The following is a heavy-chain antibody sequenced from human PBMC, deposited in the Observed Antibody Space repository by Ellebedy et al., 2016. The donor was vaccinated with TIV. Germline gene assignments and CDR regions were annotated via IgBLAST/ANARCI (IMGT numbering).Heavy chain of an antibody. Sequence: SVKVSCXASGGTFSSYAISWVRQAPGQGLEWMGRIIPILGIANYAQKFQGRVTITADKSTSTAYMELSSLRSEDTAVYYCARDRFVVSSRLDYWGQGTLVTVSS. V-gene: IGHV1-69*04. D-gene: IGHD2-15*01. CDR1: GGTFSSYA. CDR3: ARDRFVVSSRLDY. J-gene: IGHJ4*02. CDR2: IIPILGIA.